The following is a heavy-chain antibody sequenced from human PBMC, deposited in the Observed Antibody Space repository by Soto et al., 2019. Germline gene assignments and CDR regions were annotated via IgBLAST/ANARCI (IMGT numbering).Heavy chain of an antibody. CDR1: GGSISSSSYY. J-gene: IGHJ4*02. CDR2: IYYSGST. Sequence: SETLSLTCTVSGGSISSSSYYWGWIRQPPGKGLEWIGSIYYSGSTYYNPSLKSRVTISVDTSKNQFSLKLSSVTAADTAVYYCARLQWLPNRLFDYWGQGTLVTVSS. CDR3: ARLQWLPNRLFDY. D-gene: IGHD6-19*01. V-gene: IGHV4-39*01.